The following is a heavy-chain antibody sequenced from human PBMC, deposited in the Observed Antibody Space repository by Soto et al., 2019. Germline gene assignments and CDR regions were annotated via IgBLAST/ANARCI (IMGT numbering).Heavy chain of an antibody. CDR3: ARAEAGDYYYGMDV. CDR1: GGSISSYY. CDR2: IYYSGST. V-gene: IGHV4-59*01. D-gene: IGHD3-10*01. J-gene: IGHJ6*02. Sequence: SETLSLTCTVSGGSISSYYWSWIRQPPGKGLEWIGYIYYSGSTNYNPSLKSRVTISVDTSKNQFSLKLSSVTAADTAVYYCARAEAGDYYYGMDVWGQGTTVTVSS.